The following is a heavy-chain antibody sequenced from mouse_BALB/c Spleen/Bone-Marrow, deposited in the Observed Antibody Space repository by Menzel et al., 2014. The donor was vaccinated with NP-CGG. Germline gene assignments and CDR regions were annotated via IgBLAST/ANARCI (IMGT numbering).Heavy chain of an antibody. V-gene: IGHV1-9*01. J-gene: IGHJ1*01. Sequence: QVQLQQSGAELMKAGASVKISCKATGYTFSSYWIEWVKQRPGHGLEWIGEILPGSGNTNYNEKFKGKATFTADTSSNTAYMQLSSLTSEDSAVYYCARENDYWYFDVWGAGTTVTVSS. CDR2: ILPGSGNT. D-gene: IGHD2-3*01. CDR1: GYTFSSYW. CDR3: ARENDYWYFDV.